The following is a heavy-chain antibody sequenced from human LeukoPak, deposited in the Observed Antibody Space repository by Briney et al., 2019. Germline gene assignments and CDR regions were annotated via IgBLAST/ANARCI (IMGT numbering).Heavy chain of an antibody. V-gene: IGHV1-18*01. CDR2: TSGYNGNR. J-gene: IGHJ4*02. CDR3: ARDGRYNLNYADY. CDR1: GYTLTTYG. D-gene: IGHD1-20*01. Sequence: ASVKVSCKASGYTLTTYGISWVRQAPGQGLEWMGWTSGYNGNRNNAQKLQGRVTMTTDTSTSTAYMELRSLRSDDTAVYYCARDGRYNLNYADYWGQGTLVTVSS.